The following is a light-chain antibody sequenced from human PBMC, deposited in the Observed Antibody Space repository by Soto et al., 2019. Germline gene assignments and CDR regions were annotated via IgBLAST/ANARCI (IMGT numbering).Light chain of an antibody. J-gene: IGKJ5*01. Sequence: DIVMTQSPLSLPVTSGESASISCRSSQSLLHSNGYNYFDWYLQKPGQSPQLLIYLGSNRASGVPDRFSGSGSGTDFTLKISRVEAEDVGVYYCMQALQTPLTFGQGTRLEIK. CDR3: MQALQTPLT. CDR1: QSLLHSNGYNY. V-gene: IGKV2-28*01. CDR2: LGS.